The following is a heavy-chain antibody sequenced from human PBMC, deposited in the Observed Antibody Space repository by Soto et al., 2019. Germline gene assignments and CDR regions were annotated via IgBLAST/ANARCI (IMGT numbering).Heavy chain of an antibody. CDR2: IYYSGST. Sequence: QVQLQESGPGLVKPSQTLSLTCTVSGGSISSGDYYWSWIRQPPGKGLEWIGYIYYSGSTYYNPSLKSRVTISVDTSKNQFSLKLSSVTAADTAVYYCARAYYYDSSGYYSTSIGGGYDWYFDLWGRGTLVTVSS. CDR1: GGSISSGDYY. D-gene: IGHD3-22*01. V-gene: IGHV4-30-4*01. J-gene: IGHJ2*01. CDR3: ARAYYYDSSGYYSTSIGGGYDWYFDL.